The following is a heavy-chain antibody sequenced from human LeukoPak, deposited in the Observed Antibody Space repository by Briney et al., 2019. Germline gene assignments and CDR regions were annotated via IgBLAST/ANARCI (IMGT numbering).Heavy chain of an antibody. D-gene: IGHD3-22*01. CDR2: ISYDGSNK. CDR1: GFTFSSYA. Sequence: GGSLRLSCAASGFTFSSYAMHWVRQAPGKGLEWVAVISYDGSNKYYADSVKGRFTISRDNAKNSLYLQMNSLRAEDTAVYYCARDLGGYDSSEAFGFDYWGQGTLVTVSS. V-gene: IGHV3-30*04. CDR3: ARDLGGYDSSEAFGFDY. J-gene: IGHJ4*02.